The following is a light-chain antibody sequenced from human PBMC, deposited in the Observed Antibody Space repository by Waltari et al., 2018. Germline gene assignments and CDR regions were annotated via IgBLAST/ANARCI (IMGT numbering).Light chain of an antibody. CDR1: SSNIGSSY. CDR3: ETWDNSLSAVV. Sequence: QSVLTQPPSVSAAPGPKVTISCSGSSSNIGSSYVSWYQQLPGTAPKLLIFKNSQRPSGLPDRFSGSKSGTSATLDIKGLQTGDEAQYYCETWDNSLSAVVFGGGTTLSVL. CDR2: KNS. J-gene: IGLJ3*02. V-gene: IGLV1-51*02.